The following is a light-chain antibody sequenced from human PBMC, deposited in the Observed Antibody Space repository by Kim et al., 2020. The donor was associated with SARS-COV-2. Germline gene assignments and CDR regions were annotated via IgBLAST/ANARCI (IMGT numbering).Light chain of an antibody. CDR1: QSVSSK. Sequence: EIVMTQSPATLSVSPGESATLSCRASQSVSSKLAWYQQKPGQAPRLLIYGASTRATGIPARFSGSGSGTEFTLTISSLQSEDFAVYYCQQYSNWPPLYTFGQGTKLEI. CDR3: QQYSNWPPLYT. CDR2: GAS. V-gene: IGKV3D-15*01. J-gene: IGKJ2*01.